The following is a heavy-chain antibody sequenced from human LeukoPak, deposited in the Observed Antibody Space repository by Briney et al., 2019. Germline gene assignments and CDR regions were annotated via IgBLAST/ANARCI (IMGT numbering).Heavy chain of an antibody. CDR3: ARGLGLAAAGL. D-gene: IGHD6-13*01. CDR2: IIPILGIA. Sequence: GASVKVSCKASGGTFSSYAISWVRQAPGQGLEWMGRIIPILGIANYAQKFQGRVTITADKSTSTAYMELSSLRSEDTAVYYCARGLGLAAAGLWGQGTLVTVSS. CDR1: GGTFSSYA. J-gene: IGHJ4*02. V-gene: IGHV1-69*04.